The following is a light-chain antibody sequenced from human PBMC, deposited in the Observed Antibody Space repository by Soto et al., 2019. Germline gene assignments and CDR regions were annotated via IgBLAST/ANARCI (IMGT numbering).Light chain of an antibody. V-gene: IGLV1-51*01. CDR1: TSNIGNNY. Sequence: QSVLTQPPSVSAAPGQKVTISCSGSTSNIGNNYVSWFQQLPGTAPKLLIYDNHKRPSGIPDRFSASKSGTSDTLAITGLQTGDEADYHCGTWDSNLRIVVFGGGTQLTVL. CDR2: DNH. J-gene: IGLJ2*01. CDR3: GTWDSNLRIVV.